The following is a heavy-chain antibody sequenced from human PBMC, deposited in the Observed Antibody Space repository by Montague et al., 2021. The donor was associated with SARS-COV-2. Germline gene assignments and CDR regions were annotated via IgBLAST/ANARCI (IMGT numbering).Heavy chain of an antibody. Sequence: SETLSLTCAVYGGSFSGYYWTWIRQSPGKGLEWIAEINHSGTTNYNFNPSLRSRVTISVDTSRSQFSLKLSSVTAADTGVYYCARWGPHTLTLIGLGGKSASDYWGQGTLVTVSS. CDR2: INHSGTT. CDR3: ARWGPHTLTLIGLGGKSASDY. V-gene: IGHV4-34*01. D-gene: IGHD4-23*01. J-gene: IGHJ4*02. CDR1: GGSFSGYY.